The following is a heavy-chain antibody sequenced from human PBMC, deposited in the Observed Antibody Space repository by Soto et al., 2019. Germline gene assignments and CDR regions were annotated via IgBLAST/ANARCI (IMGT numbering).Heavy chain of an antibody. CDR1: GFTFSSYA. Sequence: PGGSLRLSCAASGFTFSSYAMHWVRQAPGKGLEWVAVISYDGSNKYYADSVKGRFTISRDNSKNTLYLQMNSLRAEDTAVYYCARDCSDSYGDPGAPAYYYYGMDVWGQGTTVTVS. V-gene: IGHV3-30-3*01. CDR2: ISYDGSNK. D-gene: IGHD4-17*01. CDR3: ARDCSDSYGDPGAPAYYYYGMDV. J-gene: IGHJ6*02.